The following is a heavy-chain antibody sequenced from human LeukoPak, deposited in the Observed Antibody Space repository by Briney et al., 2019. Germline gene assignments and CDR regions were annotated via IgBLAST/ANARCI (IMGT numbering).Heavy chain of an antibody. CDR2: IYYTGAT. J-gene: IGHJ4*02. D-gene: IGHD5-18*01. Sequence: SETLSLTCTVSGGSISSYYWSWIRLPPGKGLEWIGYIYYTGATYYNPSLKSRVTISLDTSKNQFSLKLSSVTAADAAVYYCARAGYSYGTGYYFDYWGQGTLVTVSS. V-gene: IGHV4-59*01. CDR1: GGSISSYY. CDR3: ARAGYSYGTGYYFDY.